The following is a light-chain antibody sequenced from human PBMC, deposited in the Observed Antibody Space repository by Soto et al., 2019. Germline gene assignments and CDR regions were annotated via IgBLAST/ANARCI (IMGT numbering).Light chain of an antibody. J-gene: IGKJ1*01. CDR1: QSVSDTY. Sequence: EIVLTQSPGTRSLSPGDRATLSCRASQSVSDTYLAWYQQKPGQAPRLLIYGASSRATGIPDRFSGSGSGADFTLTISRLEPEDFAVYYCQQYGSSPRTFGQGTKVDIK. CDR2: GAS. CDR3: QQYGSSPRT. V-gene: IGKV3-20*01.